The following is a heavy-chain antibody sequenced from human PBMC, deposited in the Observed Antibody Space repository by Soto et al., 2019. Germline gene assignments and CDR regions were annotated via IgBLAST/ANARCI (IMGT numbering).Heavy chain of an antibody. CDR2: ITSRSTTI. D-gene: IGHD2-8*01. CDR3: ARDNGMAGSFDP. V-gene: IGHV3-48*02. Sequence: GSLRLPGAASAFTFSSYSMNWARQAPGKGLEWIAYITSRSTTIFYADSVKGRFTISRDNAKSSLYLQMNSLRDEDTAVYYCARDNGMAGSFDPWGQGTLVTVSS. CDR1: AFTFSSYS. J-gene: IGHJ5*02.